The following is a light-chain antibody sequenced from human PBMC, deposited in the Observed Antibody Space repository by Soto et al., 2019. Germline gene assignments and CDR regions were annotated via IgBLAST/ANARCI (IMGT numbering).Light chain of an antibody. V-gene: IGKV3-11*01. CDR2: DAS. Sequence: EIVLTQSPATLSLSPGERATLSCSASQRVSSYLAWYQQKPGQAPRLLIYDASNRATGIPARFIGSGSGTAVSRTISSIEPDDFAVYYCQQRSHWPSAFTFGPGTKVDIK. CDR1: QRVSSY. J-gene: IGKJ3*01. CDR3: QQRSHWPSAFT.